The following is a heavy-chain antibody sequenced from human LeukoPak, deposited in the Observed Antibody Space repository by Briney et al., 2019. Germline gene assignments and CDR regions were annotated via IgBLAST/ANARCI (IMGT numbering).Heavy chain of an antibody. J-gene: IGHJ1*01. V-gene: IGHV3-7*01. D-gene: IGHD4-11*01. CDR1: GFTFSNSW. CDR3: ATYSILNAREFRY. CDR2: VQHIGGET. Sequence: GGSLRLSCAGSGFTFSNSWMVWVRQAPGKGLEWVANVQHIGGETYYVDSVKGRFTISRDNDKNSVYLQMNSLGADDTAVYYCATYSILNAREFRYWGQGTLVTVTS.